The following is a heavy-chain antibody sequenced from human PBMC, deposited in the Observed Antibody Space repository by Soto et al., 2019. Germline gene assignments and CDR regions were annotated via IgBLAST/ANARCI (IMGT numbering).Heavy chain of an antibody. CDR2: ISGSGGST. CDR3: AKDITPYYDFWSGPRADLFDY. D-gene: IGHD3-3*01. CDR1: GFTFSSYA. J-gene: IGHJ4*02. Sequence: HPGGSLRLSCAASGFTFSSYAMSWVRQAPGKGLEWVSAISGSGGSTYYADSVKGRFTISRDNSKNTLYLQMNSLRAEDTAVYYCAKDITPYYDFWSGPRADLFDYWGQGTLVTVSS. V-gene: IGHV3-23*01.